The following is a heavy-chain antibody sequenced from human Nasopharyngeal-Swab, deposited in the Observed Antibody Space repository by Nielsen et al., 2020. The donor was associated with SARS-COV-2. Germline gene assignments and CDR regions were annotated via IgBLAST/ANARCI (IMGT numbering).Heavy chain of an antibody. J-gene: IGHJ4*02. D-gene: IGHD6-19*01. CDR2: IRYDGSNK. Sequence: GESLKISCAASGFTFSSYGMHWVRQAPGKGLEWVAVIRYDGSNKYYADSVKGRFTISRDNSKNTLYLQMNSLRAEDTAVYYCARDMAVAEVTDYWGQGTLVTVTS. V-gene: IGHV3-33*01. CDR1: GFTFSSYG. CDR3: ARDMAVAEVTDY.